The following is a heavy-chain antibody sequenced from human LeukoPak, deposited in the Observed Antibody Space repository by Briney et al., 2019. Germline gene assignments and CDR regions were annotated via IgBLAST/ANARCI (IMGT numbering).Heavy chain of an antibody. Sequence: SQTLSLTCGVSGDSFSSNSGAWNWIRQSPSRGLEWVGRTYYGSKWYNAYAVSLKSRITINADTSKNQFSLQLNSVTPEDTAVYCCARSGGTASGNYERATFDYWGQGTLVTVSS. D-gene: IGHD1-26*01. CDR2: TYYGSKWYN. J-gene: IGHJ4*02. CDR1: GDSFSSNSGA. CDR3: ARSGGTASGNYERATFDY. V-gene: IGHV6-1*01.